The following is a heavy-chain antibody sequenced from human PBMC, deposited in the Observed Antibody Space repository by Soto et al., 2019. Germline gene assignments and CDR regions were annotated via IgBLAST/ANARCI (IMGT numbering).Heavy chain of an antibody. V-gene: IGHV3-9*01. J-gene: IGHJ6*02. CDR1: GFTFDDYA. CDR3: AKDFGFGVVPEPSYYYYGMDV. Sequence: EVQLVESGGGLVQPGRSLRLSCAASGFTFDDYAMHWVRQAPGKGLEWVSGISWNSGSIGYADSVKGRFTISRDNAKNSLYLQMNSLRAEDTALYYCAKDFGFGVVPEPSYYYYGMDVWGQGTTVTVSS. D-gene: IGHD3-3*01. CDR2: ISWNSGSI.